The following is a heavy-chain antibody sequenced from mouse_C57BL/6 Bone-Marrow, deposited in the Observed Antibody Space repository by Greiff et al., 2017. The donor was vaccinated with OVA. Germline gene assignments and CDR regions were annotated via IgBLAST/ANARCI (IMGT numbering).Heavy chain of an antibody. CDR1: GFSLTSYG. J-gene: IGHJ4*01. CDR2: IWSGGST. Sequence: VKLVESGPGLVQPSQSLSITCTVSGFSLTSYGVHWVRQSPGKGLEWLGVIWSGGSTDYNAAFISRLSISKDNSKSQVFFKMNSLQADDTAIYYCARTNWDVGYAMDYWGQGTSVTVSS. CDR3: ARTNWDVGYAMDY. V-gene: IGHV2-2*01. D-gene: IGHD4-1*01.